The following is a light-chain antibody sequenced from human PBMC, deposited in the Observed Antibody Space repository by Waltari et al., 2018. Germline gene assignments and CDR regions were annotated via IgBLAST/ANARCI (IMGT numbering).Light chain of an antibody. CDR2: DIF. CDR1: QSVSNN. V-gene: IGKV3-11*01. J-gene: IGKJ2*01. Sequence: EFVLRQFPDTLSLSPGESATLSCGTSQSVSNNLAWYQQKPGQPPRLLIYDIFKRAPGVPARFSGSGSGTDFTLTISSLEPEDFAVYYCLRPFNWMYTFGQGTKVEIK. CDR3: LRPFNWMYT.